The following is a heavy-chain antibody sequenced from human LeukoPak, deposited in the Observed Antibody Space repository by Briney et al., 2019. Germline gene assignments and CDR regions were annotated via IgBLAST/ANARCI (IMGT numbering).Heavy chain of an antibody. J-gene: IGHJ4*02. CDR1: GFTFSSYA. V-gene: IGHV3-23*01. CDR2: ISGSGGST. Sequence: GGSLRLSCSASGFTFSSYAMSWVRQAPGKGLEWVSAISGSGGSTYYADSVKGRFTISRDNSKNTLYLQMKSLRVEDTAVYYCAKDLPSLGHNSDFWSGYFDYWGQGTMVTVSS. CDR3: AKDLPSLGHNSDFWSGYFDY. D-gene: IGHD3-3*01.